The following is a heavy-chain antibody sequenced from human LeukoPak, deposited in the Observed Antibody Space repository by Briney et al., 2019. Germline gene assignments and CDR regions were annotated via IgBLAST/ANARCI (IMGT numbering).Heavy chain of an antibody. V-gene: IGHV3-64*01. CDR1: GFTFSSYA. Sequence: PGGSLRLSCAASGFTFSSYAMHWVRQPPGKGREYVSAISSNGGSTYYANSVKGRFTISGDNSKNTLYLQMNSLRAEDTAVYYCARGCSSTSCYLSIWGQGTMVTVSS. D-gene: IGHD2-2*01. CDR2: ISSNGGST. J-gene: IGHJ3*02. CDR3: ARGCSSTSCYLSI.